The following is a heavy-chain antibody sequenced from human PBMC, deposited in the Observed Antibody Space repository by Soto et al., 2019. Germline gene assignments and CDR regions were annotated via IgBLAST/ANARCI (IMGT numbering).Heavy chain of an antibody. J-gene: IGHJ6*02. CDR2: IYYSGST. Sequence: PSETLSLTCTVSGGSISSGDYYWSWIRQPPGKGLEWIGYIYYSGSTYYNPSLKSRVTISVDTSKNQFSLKLSSVTAADTAVYYCAREVNNYYGMDVWGQGTTVTVSS. V-gene: IGHV4-30-4*01. CDR1: GGSISSGDYY. CDR3: AREVNNYYGMDV.